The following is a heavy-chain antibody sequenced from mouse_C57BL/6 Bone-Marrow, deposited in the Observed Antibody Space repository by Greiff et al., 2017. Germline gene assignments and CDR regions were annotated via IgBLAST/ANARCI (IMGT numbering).Heavy chain of an antibody. V-gene: IGHV1-80*01. CDR2: IYPGDGDT. CDR1: GYAFSSYW. Sequence: VKLMESGAELVKPGASVKISCKASGYAFSSYWMNWVKQRPGKGLEWIGQIYPGDGDTNYNGKFKGKATLTADKSSSTAYMQLSSLTSEDAAVYFCARSVVEDAMDYWGQGTSVTVSS. D-gene: IGHD1-1*01. J-gene: IGHJ4*01. CDR3: ARSVVEDAMDY.